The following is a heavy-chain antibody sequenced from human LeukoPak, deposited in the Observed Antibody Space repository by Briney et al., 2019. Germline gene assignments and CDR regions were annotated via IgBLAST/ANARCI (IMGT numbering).Heavy chain of an antibody. J-gene: IGHJ4*02. V-gene: IGHV4-34*01. CDR1: GGSFSGYY. CDR3: AGVRLGVAGPLDY. D-gene: IGHD6-19*01. Sequence: PSETLSLTCAVYGGSFSGYYWSWIRQPPGKGLEWIGEINHSGSTNYNPSLKSRVTISVDTSKNQFSLKLSSVTAADTAVYYCAGVRLGVAGPLDYWGQGTLVTVSS. CDR2: INHSGST.